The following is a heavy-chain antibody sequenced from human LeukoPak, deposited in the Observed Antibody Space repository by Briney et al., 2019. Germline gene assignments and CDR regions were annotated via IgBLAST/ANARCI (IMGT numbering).Heavy chain of an antibody. J-gene: IGHJ5*02. Sequence: SETLSLTCTVSGGSISSGGYYWSWIRQHPGKGLEWIVYIYYRRSTYYNPSLKSRVTISVDTSKNQFSLKLSSVTAADTAVYYCAREVQPYYDFWSGYYRLGWFDPWGQGTLVTVSS. CDR1: GGSISSGGYY. D-gene: IGHD3-3*01. V-gene: IGHV4-31*03. CDR2: IYYRRST. CDR3: AREVQPYYDFWSGYYRLGWFDP.